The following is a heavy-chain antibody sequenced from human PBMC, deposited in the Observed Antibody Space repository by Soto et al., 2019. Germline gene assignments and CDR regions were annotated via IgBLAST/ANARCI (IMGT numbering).Heavy chain of an antibody. CDR2: ISGSGGGS. CDR3: AKDQPRSGWYSGQFEP. D-gene: IGHD6-19*01. V-gene: IGHV3-23*01. J-gene: IGHJ5*02. Sequence: EVQLLESGGGLVQPGGSLRLSCAASGFTFISYTMSWVRQAPGKGLEWVSAISGSGGGSYYADSVKGRFTISRDNSKNTLSLQMYSLGAEDTAVYYCAKDQPRSGWYSGQFEPWGQGTLVTVSS. CDR1: GFTFISYT.